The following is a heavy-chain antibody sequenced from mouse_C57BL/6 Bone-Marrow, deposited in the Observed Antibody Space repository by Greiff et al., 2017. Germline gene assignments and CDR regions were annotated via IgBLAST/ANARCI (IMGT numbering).Heavy chain of an antibody. J-gene: IGHJ1*03. Sequence: VQLKESGGGLVQPGGSLKLSCAASGFTFSDYGMAWVRQAPRKGPEWVAFISNLAYSIYYADTVTGRFTISRENAKNTLYLEMSSLRSEDTAMYYCARQNKGYFDFWGKGTTVTVSS. CDR3: ARQNKGYFDF. CDR1: GFTFSDYG. V-gene: IGHV5-15*01. CDR2: ISNLAYSI.